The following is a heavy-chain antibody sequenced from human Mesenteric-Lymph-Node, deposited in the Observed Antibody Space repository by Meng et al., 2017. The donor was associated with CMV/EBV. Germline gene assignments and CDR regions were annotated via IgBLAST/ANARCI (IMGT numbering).Heavy chain of an antibody. CDR2: ISSSSSYI. CDR1: GFTFSSYS. V-gene: IGHV3-21*01. J-gene: IGHJ6*02. D-gene: IGHD5-18*01. CDR3: ARDYSSGYTYGRFYYGMDV. Sequence: GESLKISCAASGFTFSSYSMNWVRQAPGKGLEWVSSISSSSSYIYYADSVKGRFTISRDNAKNSLYLQVNSLRAEDTAVYCCARDYSSGYTYGRFYYGMDVWGQGTTVTVSS.